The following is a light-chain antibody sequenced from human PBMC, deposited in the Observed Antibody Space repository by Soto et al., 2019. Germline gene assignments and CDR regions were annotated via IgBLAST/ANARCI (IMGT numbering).Light chain of an antibody. CDR2: KAS. CDR3: QQSDSPYT. CDR1: QSISSW. Sequence: DIQMTQSPSTLSASVGDRVTITCRASQSISSWLAWYQQKPGKAPKLLIYKASSLESGVPSRFSGSGYGTEFTLTISSLQPEDFATYYCQQSDSPYTFGQGTKLEIK. V-gene: IGKV1-5*03. J-gene: IGKJ2*01.